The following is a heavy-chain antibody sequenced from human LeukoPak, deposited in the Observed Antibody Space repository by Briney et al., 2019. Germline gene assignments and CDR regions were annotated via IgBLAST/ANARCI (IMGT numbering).Heavy chain of an antibody. D-gene: IGHD5-18*01. CDR1: GYTFTGYY. V-gene: IGHV1-2*02. Sequence: ASVKVSCKASGYTFTGYYMHWVRQAPGQGLEWMGWIKPNSGDTNYAEKFQDRVTMTRGTSLSTAYMELSRLRSDETAVYHCARGHYGYVDYWGQGSLVSVSS. J-gene: IGHJ4*02. CDR3: ARGHYGYVDY. CDR2: IKPNSGDT.